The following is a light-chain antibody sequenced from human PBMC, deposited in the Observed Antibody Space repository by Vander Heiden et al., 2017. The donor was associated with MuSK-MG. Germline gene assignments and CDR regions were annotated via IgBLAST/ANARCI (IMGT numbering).Light chain of an antibody. Sequence: IVLTQSPGTVSLSPGESATLSCRASQSVISRHFAWYQQKPGQAPRVPIYGAANRATGSPDRVSRSGFGTDFTLTISRLEPEDFAVYYFQHDCNSLFTFGHGTKVDIK. CDR1: QSVISRH. CDR2: GAA. CDR3: QHDCNSLFT. J-gene: IGKJ3*01. V-gene: IGKV3-20*01.